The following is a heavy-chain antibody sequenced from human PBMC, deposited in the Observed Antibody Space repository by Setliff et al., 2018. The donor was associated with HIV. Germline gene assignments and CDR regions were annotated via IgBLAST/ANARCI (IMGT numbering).Heavy chain of an antibody. V-gene: IGHV1-18*01. D-gene: IGHD3-3*02. CDR3: ARDAWVEFLEWTFYGMDV. CDR1: GYTFNDYG. J-gene: IGHJ6*02. Sequence: ASVKVSCKASGYTFNDYGISWVRQAPGHGLEWMGWISGHNGYTNYAQKVQDRVTMTTDTSTSTVYMELRSLRSDDTAVYYCARDAWVEFLEWTFYGMDVWGQGTTVTVSS. CDR2: ISGHNGYT.